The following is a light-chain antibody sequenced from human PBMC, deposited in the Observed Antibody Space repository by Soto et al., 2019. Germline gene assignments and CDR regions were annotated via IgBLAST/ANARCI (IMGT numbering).Light chain of an antibody. CDR3: SAYTARSTLV. CDR2: EGR. CDR1: SSDVGGYDY. V-gene: IGLV2-14*01. J-gene: IGLJ3*02. Sequence: QSALTQPRSVSGYPGQSVTVYGTGTSSDVGGYDYVSWYQQHPGTAPKLIIYEGRNRPSGISSRFSCSRSGNTASLTISGLQPEDEGDYYCSAYTARSTLVFGGGTKVTVL.